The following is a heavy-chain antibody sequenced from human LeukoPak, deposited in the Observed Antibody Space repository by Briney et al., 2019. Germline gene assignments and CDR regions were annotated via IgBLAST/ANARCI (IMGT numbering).Heavy chain of an antibody. J-gene: IGHJ4*02. CDR1: GFTFSDFP. D-gene: IGHD3-10*01. CDR2: ISGSGGST. V-gene: IGHV3-23*01. Sequence: PGGSLRLSCAAFGFTFSDFPMIWVRQAPGKGLEWVSSISGSGGSTYYADSVKSRFTISRDNSKNTLFLQMNSLRAEDTAVYYCAKDQARGSGSFCAYWGQGTMVTVSS. CDR3: AKDQARGSGSFCAY.